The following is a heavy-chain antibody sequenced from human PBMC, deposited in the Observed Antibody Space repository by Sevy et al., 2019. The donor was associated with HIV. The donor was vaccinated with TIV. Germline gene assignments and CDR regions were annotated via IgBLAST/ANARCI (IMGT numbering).Heavy chain of an antibody. CDR3: ARERPLGGLDY. CDR1: GFTFSSYS. J-gene: IGHJ4*02. Sequence: GGSLRLSCAASGFTFSSYSMNWVRQAPGKGLEWVSSISSSSSYIYYAYSVKGRFTISRDNAKNSLYLQMNSLRAEDTAVYYCARERPLGGLDYWGQGTLVTVSS. D-gene: IGHD3-16*01. CDR2: ISSSSSYI. V-gene: IGHV3-21*01.